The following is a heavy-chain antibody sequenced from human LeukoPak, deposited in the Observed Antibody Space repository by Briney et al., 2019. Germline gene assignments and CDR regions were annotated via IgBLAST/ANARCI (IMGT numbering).Heavy chain of an antibody. CDR2: IYYSGST. CDR3: ARQGIPYDSSGYYPY. V-gene: IGHV4-59*08. CDR1: GGSISSYY. D-gene: IGHD3-22*01. Sequence: KPSETLSLTCTVSGGSISSYYWSWIRQPPGKGLEWIGYIYYSGSTNYNPSLKSRVTISVDTSKNQFSLKLSSVTAADTAVYYCARQGIPYDSSGYYPYWGQGTLVTVSS. J-gene: IGHJ4*02.